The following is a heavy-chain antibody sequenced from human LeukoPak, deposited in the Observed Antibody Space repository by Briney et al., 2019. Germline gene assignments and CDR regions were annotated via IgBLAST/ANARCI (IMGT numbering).Heavy chain of an antibody. Sequence: ASVKVSCKASGYAFTSHWMHWVRQAPGEALEWKGVINPTGTGATYAQKFQGRATLTRDTSTSTDYMELSSLRSEDTAIYYCARDHSRTEGGISFWWFDPWGQGTLVTVSS. CDR3: ARDHSRTEGGISFWWFDP. CDR2: INPTGTGA. V-gene: IGHV1-46*01. J-gene: IGHJ5*02. D-gene: IGHD3-10*01. CDR1: GYAFTSHW.